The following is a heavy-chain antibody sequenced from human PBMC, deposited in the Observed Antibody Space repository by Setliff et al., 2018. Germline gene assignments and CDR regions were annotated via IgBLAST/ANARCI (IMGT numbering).Heavy chain of an antibody. CDR2: IYYSGST. V-gene: IGHV4-30-4*08. J-gene: IGHJ3*02. D-gene: IGHD3-22*01. CDR3: ASAPLLYSDSSGLSGTFDI. Sequence: SSETLSLTCTVSGGSISSGDYYWSWIRQPPGKGLEFVGYIYYSGSTNYNPSLKSRVTISMDTSKNQFSLKVNSVTAADTAVYYCASAPLLYSDSSGLSGTFDIWGQGTMVTVSS. CDR1: GGSISSGDYY.